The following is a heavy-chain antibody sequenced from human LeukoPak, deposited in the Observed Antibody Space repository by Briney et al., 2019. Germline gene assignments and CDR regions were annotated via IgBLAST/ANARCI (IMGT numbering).Heavy chain of an antibody. Sequence: SEPLSLTCTVSGDSLSPYYWNWIRQPAGKGLEWLGSIYARGSTNYNPSLKSRVTISVDKSKNQFSLKLSSGTAADTAVYYCAREVGVHYDFWRVVPSAGDAFDIWGQGTMVTVSS. CDR2: IYARGST. V-gene: IGHV4-4*07. J-gene: IGHJ3*02. CDR1: GDSLSPYY. CDR3: AREVGVHYDFWRVVPSAGDAFDI. D-gene: IGHD3-3*01.